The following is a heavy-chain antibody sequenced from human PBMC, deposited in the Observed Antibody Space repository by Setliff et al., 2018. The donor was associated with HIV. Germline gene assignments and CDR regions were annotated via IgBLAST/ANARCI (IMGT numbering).Heavy chain of an antibody. CDR3: ARGIAAAEGYFDY. J-gene: IGHJ4*02. CDR2: IYYSGST. Sequence: TSETLSLTCTVSGGSISSGGYYWSWIRQHPGKGLEWIGYIYYSGSTYYNPSLKSRVTISLDTSKNQFSLKLSSVTAADTAVYYCARGIAAAEGYFDYWGQGTLVTVSS. V-gene: IGHV4-31*03. CDR1: GGSISSGGYY. D-gene: IGHD6-13*01.